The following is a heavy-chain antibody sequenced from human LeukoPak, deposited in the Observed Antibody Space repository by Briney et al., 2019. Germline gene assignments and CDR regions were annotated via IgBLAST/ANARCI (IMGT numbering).Heavy chain of an antibody. CDR2: IRYDGSTK. CDR1: GFTFSSYG. CDR3: ARDQSGVRGVFHYYGMDV. Sequence: GGSLRLSCAASGFTFSSYGMHWVRQAPGKGLEWVAFIRYDGSTKYYADSVKGRFTISRDNSKNTLYLQMNSLRAEDTAVYYCARDQSGVRGVFHYYGMDVWGQGTTVTVSS. D-gene: IGHD3-10*01. J-gene: IGHJ6*02. V-gene: IGHV3-30*02.